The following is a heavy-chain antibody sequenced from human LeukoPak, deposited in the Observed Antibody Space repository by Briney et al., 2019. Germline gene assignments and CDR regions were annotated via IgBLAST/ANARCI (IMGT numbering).Heavy chain of an antibody. D-gene: IGHD3-22*01. CDR1: GFTFSSYG. CDR3: AKDSYYDDSSGSFDS. V-gene: IGHV3-33*06. Sequence: GGSLRLSCAASGFTFSSYGMHWVRQAPGKGLEWVAVIWYDGSNKYYADSVKGRFTISRDNSKNTLYLQMNSLRAEDTAVYYCAKDSYYDDSSGSFDSWGQGTLVSVSS. J-gene: IGHJ4*02. CDR2: IWYDGSNK.